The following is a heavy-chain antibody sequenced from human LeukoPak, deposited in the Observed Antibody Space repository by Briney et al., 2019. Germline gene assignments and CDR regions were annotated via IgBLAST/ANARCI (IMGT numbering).Heavy chain of an antibody. CDR1: GFTFSSYA. CDR2: ISYDGSNK. V-gene: IGHV3-30*03. Sequence: GGSLRLSCAASGFTFSSYAMHWVRQAPGKGLEWVAVISYDGSNKYYADSVKGRFTISRDNAKNSLYLQMNGLRAEDTAVYYCARDRLDDSSGYYSLYYYYYGMDVWGQGTTVTVSS. D-gene: IGHD3-22*01. CDR3: ARDRLDDSSGYYSLYYYYYGMDV. J-gene: IGHJ6*02.